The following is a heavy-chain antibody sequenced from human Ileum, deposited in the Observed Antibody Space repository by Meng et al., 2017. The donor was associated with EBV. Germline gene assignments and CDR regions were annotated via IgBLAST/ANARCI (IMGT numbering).Heavy chain of an antibody. CDR3: ARVSQSNVQWLLGDY. Sequence: QLQLQESGPGLVKPSETLSLTCTVPGGSISTTIYYWGWIRQAPGRGLEWIGNIYYSGNTIYNPSLKSRVTISVDTSKNQFSLKLNSVTAADTAVYYCARVSQSNVQWLLGDYWGQGTLVTVSS. CDR1: GGSISTTIYY. D-gene: IGHD3-22*01. V-gene: IGHV4-39*07. CDR2: IYYSGNT. J-gene: IGHJ4*02.